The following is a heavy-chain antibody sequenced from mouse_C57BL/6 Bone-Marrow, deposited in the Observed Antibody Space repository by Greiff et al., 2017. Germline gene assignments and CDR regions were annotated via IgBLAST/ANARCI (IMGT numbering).Heavy chain of an antibody. CDR3: ARDYFSFAY. V-gene: IGHV1-7*01. CDR1: GYTFTSYW. Sequence: QVQLKESGAELAKPGASVKLSCKASGYTFTSYWMHWVKQRPGQGLEWIGYINPSSGYTKSNQKFKDKATLTADKSSSTAYMQLGSLAYEDSAVYYCARDYFSFAYWGQGTLVTVSA. CDR2: INPSSGYT. J-gene: IGHJ3*01. D-gene: IGHD1-1*02.